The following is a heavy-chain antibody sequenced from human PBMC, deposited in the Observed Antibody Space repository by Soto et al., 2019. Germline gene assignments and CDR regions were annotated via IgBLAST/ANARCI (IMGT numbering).Heavy chain of an antibody. CDR2: IYYSGST. CDR1: GGSISSSRYR. V-gene: IGHV4-39*01. Sequence: QLQLQESGPGLVKPSETLSLICTVSGGSISSSRYRWGWVRQPPGKGLEWIGTIYYSGSTHYNPSLKRRVTTSVDTYKRQSSLRLNFVTAADTAVYCCATVDGLGVVTPFMDYWGQGTLVTVSS. CDR3: ATVDGLGVVTPFMDY. D-gene: IGHD3-3*01. J-gene: IGHJ4*02.